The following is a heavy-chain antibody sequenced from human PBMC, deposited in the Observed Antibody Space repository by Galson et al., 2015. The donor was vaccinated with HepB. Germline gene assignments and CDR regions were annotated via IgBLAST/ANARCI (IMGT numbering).Heavy chain of an antibody. Sequence: SVKVSCKVSGYTLTELSMHWVRQAPGKGLEWMGGFDPEDGETIYAQKFQGRVTMTEDTSTDTAYMELSSLRSEDTAVYYCATVPPYYYDSSGYRAFDIWGQGTMVTVSS. CDR2: FDPEDGET. J-gene: IGHJ3*02. CDR1: GYTLTELS. D-gene: IGHD3-22*01. CDR3: ATVPPYYYDSSGYRAFDI. V-gene: IGHV1-24*01.